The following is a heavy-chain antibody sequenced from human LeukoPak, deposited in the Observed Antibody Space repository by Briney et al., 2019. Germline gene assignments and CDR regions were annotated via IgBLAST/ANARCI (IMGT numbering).Heavy chain of an antibody. Sequence: ASETLSLTCTVPGGSISSYYWSWIRQPAGKGLEWIGRIYTSGSTNYNPSLKSRVTMSVDTSKSQFSLKLSSVTAADTAVYYCARVGSGRYCSSTSCYTDLAAFDIWGQGTMVTVSS. CDR2: IYTSGST. V-gene: IGHV4-4*07. J-gene: IGHJ3*02. CDR3: ARVGSGRYCSSTSCYTDLAAFDI. D-gene: IGHD2-2*02. CDR1: GGSISSYY.